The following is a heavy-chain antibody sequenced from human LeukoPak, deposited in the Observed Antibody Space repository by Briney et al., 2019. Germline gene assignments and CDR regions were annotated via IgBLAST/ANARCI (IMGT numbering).Heavy chain of an antibody. Sequence: PSQTLSLTCTVSGGSISSGCYCWSWIRQPAGKGLVWIGRIYTSGSTNYNPSLKSRVTISIDTPKNQFSLKLSSVTAADTAVYDCVRAGSGALFGFDIWGQGTTVTVSS. D-gene: IGHD3-16*01. V-gene: IGHV4-61*02. CDR2: IYTSGST. CDR3: VRAGSGALFGFDI. CDR1: GGSISSGCYC. J-gene: IGHJ3*02.